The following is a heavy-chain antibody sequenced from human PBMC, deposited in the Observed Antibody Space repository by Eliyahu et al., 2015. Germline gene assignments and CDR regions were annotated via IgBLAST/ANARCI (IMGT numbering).Heavy chain of an antibody. D-gene: IGHD6-13*01. CDR1: GXTFXSYA. CDR2: IIPILGIA. J-gene: IGHJ4*02. CDR3: ARGPPTDSSSWYDY. Sequence: QVQLVQSGAEVKKPGSSVKVSCXASGXTFXSYAISWVRQAPGQGLEWMGRIIPILGIANYAQKFQGRVTITADKSTSTAYMELSSLRSEDTAVYYCARGPPTDSSSWYDYWGQGTLVTVSS. V-gene: IGHV1-69*09.